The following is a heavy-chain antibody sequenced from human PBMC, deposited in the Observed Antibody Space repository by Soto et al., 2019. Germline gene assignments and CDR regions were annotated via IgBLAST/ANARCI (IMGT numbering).Heavy chain of an antibody. V-gene: IGHV4-39*01. J-gene: IGHJ6*02. CDR2: TTYSGTT. D-gene: IGHD3-10*01. CDR3: ARLYGEGGRWVDRFYYYVLDV. Sequence: QLQVQESGPGLVKPSETLSLTCTVSGGSVSSNTYNWAWIRQPPGKGLEWIGTTTYSGTTYYNPSRKRRIPISVDTAKDQFSLRLTSVTAADTAVYYCARLYGEGGRWVDRFYYYVLDVWGRGTTVIVSS. CDR1: GGSVSSNTYN.